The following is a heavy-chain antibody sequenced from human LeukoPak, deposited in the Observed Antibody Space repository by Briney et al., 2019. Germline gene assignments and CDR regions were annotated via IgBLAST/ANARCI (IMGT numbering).Heavy chain of an antibody. D-gene: IGHD2-2*02. V-gene: IGHV3-21*01. CDR2: ISSSSSYI. J-gene: IGHJ4*02. CDR3: ARYCSSTSCYTGVDY. Sequence: GGSLRLSCAASGFTFSSYSMNWVRQAPGKGLEWVSSISSSSSYIYYADSVKGRFTISRDNAKNSLYLQMISLRAEDTAVYYCARYCSSTSCYTGVDYWGQGTLVTVSS. CDR1: GFTFSSYS.